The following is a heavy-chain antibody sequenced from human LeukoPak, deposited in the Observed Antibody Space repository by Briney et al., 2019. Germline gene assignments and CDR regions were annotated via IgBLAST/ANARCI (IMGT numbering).Heavy chain of an antibody. J-gene: IGHJ4*02. CDR2: INPSGGST. D-gene: IGHD3-22*01. CDR3: ARDGDYYDSSGCTDY. CDR1: GYTFTSYY. V-gene: IGHV1-46*01. Sequence: ASVKVSCKASGYTFTSYYMHWVRQAPGQGLEWMGIINPSGGSTSYAQKFQGRVTMTRDMSTSTVYMELSSLRSEDTAVYYCARDGDYYDSSGCTDYWGQGTLVTVSS.